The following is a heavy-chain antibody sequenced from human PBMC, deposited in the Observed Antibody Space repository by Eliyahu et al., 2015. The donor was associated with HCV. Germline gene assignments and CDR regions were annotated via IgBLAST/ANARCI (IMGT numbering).Heavy chain of an antibody. V-gene: IGHV3-30*04. Sequence: QVQLVESGGGVVQPGRSLXXSCAASXXTFSXYAMHWVXQAPGKGLEWVAVIXYDGSNKYYADSVKGRFTISRDNSKNTLYLQMNSLRAEDTAVYYCARDLRFWSGSIPLYWGQGTLVTVFS. CDR2: IXYDGSNK. CDR1: XXTFSXYA. D-gene: IGHD3-3*01. CDR3: ARDLRFWSGSIPLY. J-gene: IGHJ4*02.